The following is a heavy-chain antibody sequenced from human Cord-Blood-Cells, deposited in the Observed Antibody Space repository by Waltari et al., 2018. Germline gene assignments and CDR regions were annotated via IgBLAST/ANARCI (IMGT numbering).Heavy chain of an antibody. Sequence: QVQLVQSGAEVKKPGSSVKVSCKASGGTFSSYAISWVRQAPGQGLEWMGGIIPIFGTANYAQKCQGRVTITADESTSTAYMELSSLRAEDTAVYYCASYIDQLRAFDIWGQGTMVTVSS. J-gene: IGHJ3*02. CDR1: GGTFSSYA. V-gene: IGHV1-69*01. D-gene: IGHD2-2*01. CDR2: IIPIFGTA. CDR3: ASYIDQLRAFDI.